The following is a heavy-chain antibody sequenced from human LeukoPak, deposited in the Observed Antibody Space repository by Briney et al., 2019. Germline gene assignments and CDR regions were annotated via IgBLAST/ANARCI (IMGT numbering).Heavy chain of an antibody. CDR2: IYPGDSDT. D-gene: IGHD3/OR15-3a*01. CDR1: GYSFTTYW. Sequence: GESLKISCKGSGYSFTTYWIGWVRQMPGKGLESMGIIYPGDSDTRYSPSFQGQVTISVDKSINTAYLQWTSREASDTAMYYCARRGTLSLDYWGQGTLVTVSS. J-gene: IGHJ4*02. V-gene: IGHV5-51*01. CDR3: ARRGTLSLDY.